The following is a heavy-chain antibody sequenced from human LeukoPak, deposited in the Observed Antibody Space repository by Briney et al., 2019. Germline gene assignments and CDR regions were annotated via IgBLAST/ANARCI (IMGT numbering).Heavy chain of an antibody. Sequence: SSETLSLTCTVSGGSINNFYWSWIRQSPGKGLEWIGYVHSSGRTGYNPSLRSRVSMSADTSKSQLSLRLTSVTAADTAVYFCARHDEECPGEYCFLLSFDYWGPGSLVTVSS. CDR1: GGSINNFY. J-gene: IGHJ4*01. CDR2: VHSSGRT. V-gene: IGHV4-59*08. D-gene: IGHD2-8*02. CDR3: ARHDEECPGEYCFLLSFDY.